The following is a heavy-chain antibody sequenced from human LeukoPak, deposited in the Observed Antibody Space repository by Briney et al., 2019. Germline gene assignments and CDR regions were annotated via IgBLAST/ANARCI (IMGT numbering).Heavy chain of an antibody. J-gene: IGHJ5*02. CDR3: ASNLPRGYGDYGGFDP. CDR2: IYSGGST. CDR1: GFTVSSNY. V-gene: IGHV3-53*01. D-gene: IGHD4-17*01. Sequence: GGSLRLSCAASGFTVSSNYMSWVRQAPGKGLEWVSVIYSGGSTYYADSVKGRFTISKDNSKNTLFLQMNSLRPEDTAVYYCASNLPRGYGDYGGFDPWGQGTLVTVSS.